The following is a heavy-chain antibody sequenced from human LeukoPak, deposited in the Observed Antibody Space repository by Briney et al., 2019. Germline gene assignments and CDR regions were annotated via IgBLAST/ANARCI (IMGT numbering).Heavy chain of an antibody. CDR2: IYYSGSI. D-gene: IGHD2-2*01. CDR1: GGSISSGGYY. J-gene: IGHJ5*02. Sequence: PSETLSLTCTVSGGSISSGGYYWSWIRQPPGKGLEWIGYIYYSGSIYYNPSLESRVTISVDRSKNQFSLKLSSVTAADTAVYYCARDPFEGIVVVLAWGQGTLVTVSS. CDR3: ARDPFEGIVVVLA. V-gene: IGHV4-30-2*01.